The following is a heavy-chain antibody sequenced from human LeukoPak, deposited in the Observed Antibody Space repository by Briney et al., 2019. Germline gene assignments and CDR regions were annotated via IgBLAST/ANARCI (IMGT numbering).Heavy chain of an antibody. CDR1: RFTFSSYT. D-gene: IGHD2-21*01. V-gene: IGHV3-21*01. Sequence: KTGGSLRLSCAASRFTFSSYTMIWVRQAPGKGLEWVSSISSNSHYIYYADSVKGRFTISRDDARNSLYLQMNSLRDEDTAMYYCARGGGYCGGDCYGIDYWGQGTLVAVSS. CDR2: ISSNSHYI. CDR3: ARGGGYCGGDCYGIDY. J-gene: IGHJ4*02.